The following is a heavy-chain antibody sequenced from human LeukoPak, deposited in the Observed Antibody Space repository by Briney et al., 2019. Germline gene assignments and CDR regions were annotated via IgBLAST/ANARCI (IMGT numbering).Heavy chain of an antibody. CDR3: AGNYGPYYFDY. Sequence: PGGSLRLSCAASGFTFSSYGMHWVRQAPGKGLEWVAAIWYDGSIQYYADSVKGRFTISRDNSKNTLYLQMDSLRAEDTAVYYCAGNYGPYYFDYWGQGTLVTVSS. CDR1: GFTFSSYG. D-gene: IGHD3-10*01. J-gene: IGHJ4*02. V-gene: IGHV3-33*01. CDR2: IWYDGSIQ.